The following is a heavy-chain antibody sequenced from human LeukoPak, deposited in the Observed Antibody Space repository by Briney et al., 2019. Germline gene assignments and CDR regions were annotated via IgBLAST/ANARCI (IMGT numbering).Heavy chain of an antibody. D-gene: IGHD3-22*01. V-gene: IGHV4-30-4*01. CDR2: IYYSGST. CDR1: GGSISSGDDY. J-gene: IGHJ4*02. CDR3: ARVGGYYDSSGPDY. Sequence: SETLSLTCTVSGGSISSGDDYLSWIRQPPGKGLEWIGYIYYSGSTYSNPSLKSRVTISVDTSKNQFSLKLSSVTAADTAVYYCARVGGYYDSSGPDYWGQGTLVTVSS.